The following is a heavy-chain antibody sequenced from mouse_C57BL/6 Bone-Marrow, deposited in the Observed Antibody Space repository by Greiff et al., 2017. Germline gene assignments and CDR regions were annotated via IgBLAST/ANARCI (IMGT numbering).Heavy chain of an antibody. CDR2: INPSTGGT. CDR1: GYSFTGYY. CDR3: AREAMDY. Sequence: DVQLQESGPELVKPGASVKISCKASGYSFTGYYMNWVKQSPEKSLEWIGEINPSTGGTTYNQKFKAKATLTVDKSSSTAYMQLKSLTSEDSAVYYCAREAMDYWGQGTSVTVSS. V-gene: IGHV1-42*01. J-gene: IGHJ4*01.